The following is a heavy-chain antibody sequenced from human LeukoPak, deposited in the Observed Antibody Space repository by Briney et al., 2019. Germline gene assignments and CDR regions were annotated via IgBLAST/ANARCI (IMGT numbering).Heavy chain of an antibody. V-gene: IGHV1-46*01. CDR3: AREMGERWFGELEYTGTPRLGWDY. Sequence: GASVKVSCKASGYTFTSYYMHWVRQAPGQGLEWMGIINPSGGSTSYAQKLQGRVTMTRDTSTSTVYMELSSLRSEDTAVFYCAREMGERWFGELEYTGTPRLGWDYWGQGTLVTVSS. CDR1: GYTFTSYY. D-gene: IGHD3-10*01. J-gene: IGHJ4*02. CDR2: INPSGGST.